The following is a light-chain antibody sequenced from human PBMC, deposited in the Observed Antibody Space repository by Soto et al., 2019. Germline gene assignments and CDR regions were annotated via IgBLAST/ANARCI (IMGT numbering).Light chain of an antibody. CDR3: QTWGTGVLV. CDR1: SGHIRYA. Sequence: QPVLTQSPSASASLGASVKLTCTLTSGHIRYAIAWHQQQPQKGPRYLMKVNSDGSHNKGDGIPDRFSGSSSGAERYLTISSLQSEDEADYYCQTWGTGVLVFGGGTKLTVL. J-gene: IGLJ2*01. CDR2: VNSDGSH. V-gene: IGLV4-69*01.